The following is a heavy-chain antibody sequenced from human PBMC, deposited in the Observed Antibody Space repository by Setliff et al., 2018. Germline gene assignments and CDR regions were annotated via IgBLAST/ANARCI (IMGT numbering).Heavy chain of an antibody. CDR1: RYTFNSYA. CDR2: INTNTGNP. J-gene: IGHJ6*03. CDR3: ARASRFGTVKWRGDYYMDV. V-gene: IGHV7-4-1*02. D-gene: IGHD3-10*01. Sequence: GASVKVSCKASRYTFNSYAMGWMRQAPGQRLEWMGWINTNTGNPSYAQGFTGRFVFSLDTSVGTAYLQISSLKPEDTAVYYCARASRFGTVKWRGDYYMDVWGKGTTVTVSS.